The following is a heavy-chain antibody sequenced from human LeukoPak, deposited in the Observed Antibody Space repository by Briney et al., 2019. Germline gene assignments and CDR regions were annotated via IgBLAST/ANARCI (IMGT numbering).Heavy chain of an antibody. CDR1: GFTFSSYS. D-gene: IGHD2-8*01. J-gene: IGHJ4*02. CDR3: ARVSRSKFLGVD. V-gene: IGHV3-48*02. Sequence: GGSLRLSCAASGFTFSSYSMNWVRQAPGKGLEWVSYISSSSSTIYYADSVKGRFTISRDNAKNSQYLQMNSLRDEDTAVYYCARVSRSKFLGVDWGQGTLVTVSS. CDR2: ISSSSSTI.